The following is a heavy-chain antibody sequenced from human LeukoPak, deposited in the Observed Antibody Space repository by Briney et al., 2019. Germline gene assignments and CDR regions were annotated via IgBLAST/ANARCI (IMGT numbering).Heavy chain of an antibody. CDR1: GFTFSDYY. J-gene: IGHJ6*03. Sequence: GGSLRPSCAASGFTFSDYYMSWIRQAPGKGLEWVSYISSSGSTIYYADSVKGRFTISRDNAKNSLFLQMNSLRAEDTAVYYCARVLRYCSGGNCYSGGLGYMDVWGKGTTVTISS. D-gene: IGHD2-15*01. CDR3: ARVLRYCSGGNCYSGGLGYMDV. CDR2: ISSSGSTI. V-gene: IGHV3-11*01.